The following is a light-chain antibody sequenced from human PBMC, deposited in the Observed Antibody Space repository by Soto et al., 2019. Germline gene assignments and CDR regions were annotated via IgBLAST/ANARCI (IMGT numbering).Light chain of an antibody. J-gene: IGKJ1*01. V-gene: IGKV3-20*01. Sequence: EIGLTQSPGTLSLSQGERATLSCRASQSVSRSDLAWYQQKPGQAPRLLIYGAYSRATGIQDRFSGSGSGTDFTLTIRRMEPEDFAVYYCKQYGSSPQTFGQGTKV. CDR1: QSVSRSD. CDR2: GAY. CDR3: KQYGSSPQT.